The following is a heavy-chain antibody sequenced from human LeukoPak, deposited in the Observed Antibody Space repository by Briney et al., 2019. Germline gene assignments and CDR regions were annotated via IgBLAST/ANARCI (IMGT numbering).Heavy chain of an antibody. CDR2: ISRSGDTI. CDR3: ARDYASDY. CDR1: GFTFSRYE. Sequence: GGSLRLSCAASGFTFSRYEMNWVRQAAGKGLEWVSYISRSGDTIYFADSVKGRFTISRDHAKNSLYLQMSSLRAEDTAVYYCARDYASDYWGQGTPVTVSS. J-gene: IGHJ4*02. D-gene: IGHD3-10*01. V-gene: IGHV3-48*03.